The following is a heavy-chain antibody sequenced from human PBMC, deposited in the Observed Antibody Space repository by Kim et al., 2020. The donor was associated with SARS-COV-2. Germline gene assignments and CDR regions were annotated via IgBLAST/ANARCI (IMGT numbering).Heavy chain of an antibody. V-gene: IGHV3-7*04. Sequence: VDSWKGRFTRTRDNAKNSLKLQMNSLRAEDTAVYYCARVYGDYDYYFDYWGQGTLVTVSS. D-gene: IGHD4-17*01. CDR3: ARVYGDYDYYFDY. J-gene: IGHJ4*02.